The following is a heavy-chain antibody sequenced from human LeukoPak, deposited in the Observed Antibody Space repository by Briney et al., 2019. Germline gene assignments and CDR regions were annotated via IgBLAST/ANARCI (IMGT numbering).Heavy chain of an antibody. CDR2: INHSGST. CDR1: GGSFSGYY. CDR3: ASDSPLRSTVDY. V-gene: IGHV4-34*01. J-gene: IGHJ4*02. D-gene: IGHD3-16*01. Sequence: SETLSLTYAVYGGSFSGYYWSWIRQPPGKGLEWIGEINHSGSTNYNPSLKSRVTISVDTSKNQFSLKLSSVTAADTAVYYCASDSPLRSTVDYWGQGTLVTVSS.